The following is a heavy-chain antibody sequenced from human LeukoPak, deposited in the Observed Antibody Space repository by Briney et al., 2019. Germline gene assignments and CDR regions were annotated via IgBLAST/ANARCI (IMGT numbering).Heavy chain of an antibody. CDR2: IYSSGRT. CDR1: GDSMSSYY. CDR3: ARARVRSYSYDSSGFYTSDWHFDL. Sequence: SVTLSLTCTVSGDSMSSYYWSWIRQPPGKGLEWIGYIYSSGRTKYNPSLKSRVTISVDTSKNQFSLRLSSVTAADTAVYYCARARVRSYSYDSSGFYTSDWHFDLWGRGALVTVSA. D-gene: IGHD3-22*01. V-gene: IGHV4-59*12. J-gene: IGHJ2*01.